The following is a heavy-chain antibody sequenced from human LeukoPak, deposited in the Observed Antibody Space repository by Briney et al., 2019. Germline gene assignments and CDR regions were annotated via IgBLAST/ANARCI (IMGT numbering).Heavy chain of an antibody. V-gene: IGHV4-59*01. Sequence: SETLSLTCTVSGGSINNYYWNWIRQPPGKGLEWFGYIYYSGSTNYNPSLRSRVTVSLDTSKTQFSLNLSSVTAADTAIYYCARAEEAYSSAWYTSSWFDPWGQGTLVTVSS. CDR1: GGSINNYY. CDR2: IYYSGST. J-gene: IGHJ5*02. D-gene: IGHD6-19*01. CDR3: ARAEEAYSSAWYTSSWFDP.